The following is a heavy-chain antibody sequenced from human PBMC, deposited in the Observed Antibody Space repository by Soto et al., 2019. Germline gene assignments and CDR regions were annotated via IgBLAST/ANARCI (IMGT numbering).Heavy chain of an antibody. CDR1: GGSISSSNW. V-gene: IGHV4-4*02. J-gene: IGHJ6*02. D-gene: IGHD1-1*01. Sequence: QVQLQESGPGLVKPSGTLSLTCAVSGGSISSSNWWSWVRQPPGKGLEWIGEIYHSGSTNYNPSLKSRVTISVDKSKNQFSLRLSSVTAADTAVYYCARGRNDGLIHYYYGMDVWGQGTTVTVSS. CDR3: ARGRNDGLIHYYYGMDV. CDR2: IYHSGST.